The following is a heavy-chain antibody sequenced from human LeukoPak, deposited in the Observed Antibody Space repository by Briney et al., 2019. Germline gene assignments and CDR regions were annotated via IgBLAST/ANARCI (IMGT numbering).Heavy chain of an antibody. Sequence: GGSLRLSCAASGFTFSNYGMTWVRQAPGKGLEWVANIKQDGSEKYYVDSVKGRFTISRDNVENSLYLQMNSLRAEDMAVYYCARGHVWFDPWGQGTLVTVSS. CDR2: IKQDGSEK. J-gene: IGHJ5*02. CDR1: GFTFSNYG. CDR3: ARGHVWFDP. V-gene: IGHV3-7*05.